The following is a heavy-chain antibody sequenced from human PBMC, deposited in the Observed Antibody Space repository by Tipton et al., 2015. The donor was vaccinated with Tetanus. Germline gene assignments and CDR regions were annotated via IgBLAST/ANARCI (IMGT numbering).Heavy chain of an antibody. Sequence: TLSLTCAVYGGSFSGYYWTWIRQPPGQGLEWIGEIHPSGSANSNPSLNSRVTISVDTSKNQFSLWLTSVTAADTAVYYCARGEDTYKSGNYWGQGTLVTVSS. D-gene: IGHD5-24*01. J-gene: IGHJ4*02. V-gene: IGHV4-34*01. CDR3: ARGEDTYKSGNY. CDR2: IHPSGSA. CDR1: GGSFSGYY.